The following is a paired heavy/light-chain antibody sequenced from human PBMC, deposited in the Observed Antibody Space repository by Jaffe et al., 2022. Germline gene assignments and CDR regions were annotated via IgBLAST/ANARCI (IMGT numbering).Heavy chain of an antibody. J-gene: IGHJ6*03. V-gene: IGHV3-53*02. D-gene: IGHD3-3*01. CDR3: ARNTIFGVVIGYYYMDV. Sequence: EVQLVETGGGLIQPGGSLRLSCAASGFTVSSNYMSWVRQAPGKGLEWVSVIYSGGSTYYAESVKGRFTISRDNSKNTLYLQMNSLRAEDTAVYYCARNTIFGVVIGYYYMDVWGKGTTVTVSS. CDR2: IYSGGST. CDR1: GFTVSSNY.
Light chain of an antibody. J-gene: IGLJ3*02. CDR2: VKSDGSH. Sequence: QLVLTQSPSASASLGASVKLTCTLSSGHSSYAIAWHQQQPEKGPRYLMKVKSDGSHSKGDGIPDRFSGSSSGAERYLTISSLQSEDEADYYCQTWGTGIGVFGGGTKLTVL. CDR3: QTWGTGIGV. V-gene: IGLV4-69*01. CDR1: SGHSSYA.